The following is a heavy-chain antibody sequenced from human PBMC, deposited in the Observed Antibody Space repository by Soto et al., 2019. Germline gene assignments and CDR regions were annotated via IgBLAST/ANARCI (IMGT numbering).Heavy chain of an antibody. J-gene: IGHJ4*02. CDR1: GFTFSSYW. Sequence: EVQLVESGGGLVQPGGSLRLSCAASGFTFSSYWMHWVRQAPVKALVWVSRINSDGSSTSYADSVKGRFTISRDNAKNTLYLQMNSLRAEDTAVYYCVRTSLVVSAATREDYWGQGTLVTVSS. CDR3: VRTSLVVSAATREDY. D-gene: IGHD2-15*01. V-gene: IGHV3-74*01. CDR2: INSDGSST.